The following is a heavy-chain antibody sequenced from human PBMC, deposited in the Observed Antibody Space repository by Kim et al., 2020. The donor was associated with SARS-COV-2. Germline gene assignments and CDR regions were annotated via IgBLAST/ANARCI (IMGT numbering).Heavy chain of an antibody. J-gene: IGHJ1*01. CDR2: INHSGST. Sequence: SETLSLTCAVYGGSFSGYYWSWIRQPPGKGLEWIGEINHSGSTNYNPSLKSRVTISVDTSKNQFSLKLSSVTAADTAVYYCAREDSSSWPEYFQHWGQGTLVTVSS. CDR3: AREDSSSWPEYFQH. V-gene: IGHV4-34*01. D-gene: IGHD6-13*01. CDR1: GGSFSGYY.